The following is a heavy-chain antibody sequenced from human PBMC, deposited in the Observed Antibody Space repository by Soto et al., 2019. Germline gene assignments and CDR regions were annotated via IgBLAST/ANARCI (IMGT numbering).Heavy chain of an antibody. Sequence: ASVKVSCKASGYTFTGYYMHWVRQAPGQGLEWMGWINPNSGGTNYAQKFQGWVTMTRDTSISTAYMELSRLTSDDTAVYHCARNHPTTGFDYWGQGTLVTVSS. J-gene: IGHJ4*02. CDR1: GYTFTGYY. D-gene: IGHD2-2*01. V-gene: IGHV1-2*04. CDR3: ARNHPTTGFDY. CDR2: INPNSGGT.